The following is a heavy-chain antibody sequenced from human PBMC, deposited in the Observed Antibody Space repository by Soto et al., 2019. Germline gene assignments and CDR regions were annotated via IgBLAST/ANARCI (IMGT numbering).Heavy chain of an antibody. J-gene: IGHJ4*02. CDR3: ARSSVTKFEFDY. CDR2: IYYSGST. V-gene: IGHV4-31*03. D-gene: IGHD4-17*01. CDR1: GGSISSGGYY. Sequence: SETLSLTCTVSGGSISSGGYYWSWIRQHPGKGLEWIGYIYYSGSTYYNPSLKSRVTISVDTSKNQFSLKLSSVTAADTAVYYCARSSVTKFEFDYWGQGTLVTVSS.